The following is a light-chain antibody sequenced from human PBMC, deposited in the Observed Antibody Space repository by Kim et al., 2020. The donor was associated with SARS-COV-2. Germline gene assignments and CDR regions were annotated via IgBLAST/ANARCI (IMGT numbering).Light chain of an antibody. CDR2: GQD. CDR1: SLRNEY. CDR3: NSRDSSDYHAV. Sequence: SSELTQDPAVSVALGQTVRITCQGDSLRNEYASWYQQKPGQAPVLVIYGQDNRPSGIPDRFSGSSSGNTASLTITGAQAEDEADYYCNSRDSSDYHAVFGGGTKLTVL. J-gene: IGLJ2*01. V-gene: IGLV3-19*01.